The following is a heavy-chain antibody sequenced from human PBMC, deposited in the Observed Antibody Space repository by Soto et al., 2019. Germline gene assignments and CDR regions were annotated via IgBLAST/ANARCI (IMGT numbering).Heavy chain of an antibody. D-gene: IGHD4-17*01. CDR3: AKDAVPGDGVWLMDH. CDR1: RFTFASYA. J-gene: IGHJ4*02. CDR2: LYGNSGGI. V-gene: IGHV3-23*01. Sequence: GGSLRLSCAASRFTFASYAMTWVRQAPGKGLESVAGLYGNSGGIQYSDSVKGRFTISRDNSKNIVYLQMNSLRVEDTAVYFCAKDAVPGDGVWLMDHWGQGTLVTVSS.